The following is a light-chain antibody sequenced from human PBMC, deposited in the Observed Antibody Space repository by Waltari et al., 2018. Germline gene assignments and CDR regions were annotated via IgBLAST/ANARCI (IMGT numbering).Light chain of an antibody. CDR3: QQYDTSPRT. Sequence: DIVLTQSPSTLYLSAGERATLSCRASQSISGSYLAWYQQKPDQAPRLLIFGASIRGTGIPDKYSGSGSETDFTLTISRLDPEDSAVYYCQQYDTSPRTFGPGTKVEI. V-gene: IGKV3-20*01. CDR2: GAS. CDR1: QSISGSY. J-gene: IGKJ1*01.